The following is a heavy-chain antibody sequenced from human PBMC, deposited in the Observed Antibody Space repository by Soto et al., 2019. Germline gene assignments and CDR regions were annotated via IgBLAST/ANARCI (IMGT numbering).Heavy chain of an antibody. CDR1: GYTFTSYA. CDR3: ARAFGSGSYYITENYFDY. D-gene: IGHD3-10*01. Sequence: QVQLVQSGAEVKKPGASVKVSCKASGYTFTSYAMHWVRQAPGQRLEWMGWINAGNGNTKYSQKFQGRVTINRDTSASTAYMELSSLRSEDTAVYYCARAFGSGSYYITENYFDYWGQGTLVTVSS. J-gene: IGHJ4*02. CDR2: INAGNGNT. V-gene: IGHV1-3*01.